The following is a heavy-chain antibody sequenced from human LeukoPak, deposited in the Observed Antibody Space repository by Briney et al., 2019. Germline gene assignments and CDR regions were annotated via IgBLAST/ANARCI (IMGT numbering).Heavy chain of an antibody. V-gene: IGHV4-31*03. Sequence: SQTLSLTCTVSGGSISSGGNYWSWIRQHPGKGLEWIGYIYDSGSTYYKPSLRSRVTISGDTSKNQFSLKVTSVSDAGTAVYYCASYGSGWYFDLWGRGTLVTVSS. J-gene: IGHJ2*01. CDR1: GGSISSGGNY. CDR2: IYDSGST. D-gene: IGHD3-10*01. CDR3: ASYGSGWYFDL.